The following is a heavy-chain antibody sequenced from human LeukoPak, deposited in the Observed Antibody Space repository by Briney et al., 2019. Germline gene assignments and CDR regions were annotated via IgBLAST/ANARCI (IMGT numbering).Heavy chain of an antibody. J-gene: IGHJ2*01. CDR3: ATQRLTGVPLTYWYFDL. D-gene: IGHD7-27*01. Sequence: SVKFSCKASGGTFSSYAISWVRQAPGQGLEWMGGIIPIFGTANYAQKFQGRVTITTDESTSTAYMELSSLRSEDTAVYYCATQRLTGVPLTYWYFDLWGRGTLVTVSS. CDR2: IIPIFGTA. CDR1: GGTFSSYA. V-gene: IGHV1-69*05.